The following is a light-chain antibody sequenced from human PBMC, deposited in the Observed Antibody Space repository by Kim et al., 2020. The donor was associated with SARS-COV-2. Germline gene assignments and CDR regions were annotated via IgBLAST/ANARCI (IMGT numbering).Light chain of an antibody. Sequence: VSTGERTTCSCRASESVRRNVAWYQQKPGKAPRHIIYGGSTRATGIPAKFSGSGWGTEFTLTISSLQSDDSAVYYCQQYSNWPPYSFGQGTKLEI. J-gene: IGKJ2*03. CDR3: QQYSNWPPYS. V-gene: IGKV3D-15*01. CDR2: GGS. CDR1: ESVRRN.